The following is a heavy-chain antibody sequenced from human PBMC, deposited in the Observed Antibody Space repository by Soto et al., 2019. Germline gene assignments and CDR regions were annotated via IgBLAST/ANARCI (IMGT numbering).Heavy chain of an antibody. CDR2: IYYSGST. CDR3: ASLAPIHQRNWFDP. Sequence: QLQLQESGPGLVKPSETLSLSCTVSGRSISSSSYYWGWIRQPPGKGLEWIGSIYYSGSTYYNPSLKRRVTIAVDTSKNQSSLKLSSVTAEDTAVYDCASLAPIHQRNWFDPWGEGTMVTVSS. CDR1: GRSISSSSYY. J-gene: IGHJ5*02. V-gene: IGHV4-39*01.